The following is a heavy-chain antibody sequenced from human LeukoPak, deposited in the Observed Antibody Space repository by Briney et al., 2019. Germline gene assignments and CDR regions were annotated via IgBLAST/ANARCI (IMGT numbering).Heavy chain of an antibody. J-gene: IGHJ6*03. D-gene: IGHD2-15*01. CDR3: ARAKAGVDYYYYYYMDV. V-gene: IGHV1-8*03. Sequence: ASVKVSCKASGYTFTSYDINWVRQATGQGLEWMGWMNPNSGNTGYAQKFQGRVTITRNTSISTAYMELSSLRSEDTAVYNCARAKAGVDYYYYYYMDVWGKGTTVTVSS. CDR2: MNPNSGNT. CDR1: GYTFTSYD.